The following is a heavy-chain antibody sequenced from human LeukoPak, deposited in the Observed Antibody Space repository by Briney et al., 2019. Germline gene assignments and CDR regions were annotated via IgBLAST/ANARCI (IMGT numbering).Heavy chain of an antibody. V-gene: IGHV6-1*01. D-gene: IGHD1-26*01. Sequence: SQTLSLTCVISGDSVSSNSAAWTWLRQPPSRGLEWLGRTYYRSKWNNDYAVSMKSRITINPDTSKNQFSLQLNSVTPEDTAVYYCARLVGASWFDSWGQGTLVTVSS. J-gene: IGHJ5*01. CDR3: ARLVGASWFDS. CDR2: TYYRSKWNN. CDR1: GDSVSSNSAA.